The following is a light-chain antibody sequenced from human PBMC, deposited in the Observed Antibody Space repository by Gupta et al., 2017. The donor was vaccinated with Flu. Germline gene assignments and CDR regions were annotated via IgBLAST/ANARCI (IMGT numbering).Light chain of an antibody. CDR3: HQSSVARFS. V-gene: IGKV1-39*01. Sequence: DIQMTQSPNSLSASIGDRVTITCRVSENINIYLNWYQQKPGKSPKLLIYRSSTLQSGAPSRFPGGEYLTHFALAFTSLDPRDFATSDCHQSSVARFSFGSGTRVDL. J-gene: IGKJ3*01. CDR2: RSS. CDR1: ENINIY.